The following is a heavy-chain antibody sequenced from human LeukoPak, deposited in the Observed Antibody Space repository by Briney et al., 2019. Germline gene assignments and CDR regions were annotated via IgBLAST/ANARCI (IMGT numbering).Heavy chain of an antibody. CDR1: GYTFTSYG. CDR3: ARAEETDYFDY. Sequence: ASVKVSCKSSGYTFTSYGISWVRQAPGQGLEWMGWISAYNGNTNYAQKLQGRITMTTDTSTSTAYMELRSLRSDDTAVYYCARAEETDYFDYWGQGTLVTVSS. V-gene: IGHV1-18*01. CDR2: ISAYNGNT. J-gene: IGHJ4*02.